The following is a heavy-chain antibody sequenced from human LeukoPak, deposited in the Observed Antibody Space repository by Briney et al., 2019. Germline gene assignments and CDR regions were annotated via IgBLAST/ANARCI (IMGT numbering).Heavy chain of an antibody. J-gene: IGHJ3*02. CDR1: GGSISSSSYY. V-gene: IGHV4-39*01. CDR2: IYYSGST. CDR3: ARGYSGSYGAFDI. Sequence: SETLSLTCTVSGGSISSSSYYWGWIRQPPGKGLEWIGIIYYSGSTYYNPSLKSRVTISVDTSKNQFSLKLSSVTAADTAVYYCARGYSGSYGAFDIWGQGTMVTVSS. D-gene: IGHD1-26*01.